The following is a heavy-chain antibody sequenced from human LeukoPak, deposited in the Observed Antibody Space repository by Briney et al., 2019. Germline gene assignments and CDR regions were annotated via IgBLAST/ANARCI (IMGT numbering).Heavy chain of an antibody. V-gene: IGHV4-34*01. CDR2: INHSGST. CDR3: ASIRITNTLKEYFQH. D-gene: IGHD3-10*01. J-gene: IGHJ1*01. Sequence: SETLSLTCAVYGGSFSGYYWSWIRQPPGKGLEWIGEINHSGSTNYNPSLKSRVTISVDTSKNQFSLKLSSVTAADTAVYYCASIRITNTLKEYFQHWGQGTLVTVSS. CDR1: GGSFSGYY.